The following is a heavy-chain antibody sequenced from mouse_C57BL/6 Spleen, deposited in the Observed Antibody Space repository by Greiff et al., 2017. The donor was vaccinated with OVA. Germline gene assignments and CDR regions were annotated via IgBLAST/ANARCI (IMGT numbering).Heavy chain of an antibody. V-gene: IGHV1-55*01. CDR2: IYPGSGST. CDR1: GYTFTSYW. CDR3: ARLRDGYLDY. J-gene: IGHJ2*01. Sequence: QVQLQQPGAELVKPGASVKMSCKASGYTFTSYWITWVKQRPGQGLEWIGDIYPGSGSTNYNEKFKSKATLTAAASSSTAYMQLSSLTSEDSAVYYCARLRDGYLDYWGQGTTLTVSS. D-gene: IGHD2-3*01.